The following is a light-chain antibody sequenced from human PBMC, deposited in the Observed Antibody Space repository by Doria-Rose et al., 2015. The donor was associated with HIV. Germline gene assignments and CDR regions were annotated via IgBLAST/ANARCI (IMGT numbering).Light chain of an antibody. J-gene: IGKJ1*01. CDR2: DGS. Sequence: TQSPGTLSLSPGERATLSCRASQRFSSTYLAWYQQKPGQAPSLLIYDGSTRATGIPDRFSASGSGTDFTLTINRLEPEDFALYYCHQYGTSWTFGQGTKVE. V-gene: IGKV3-20*01. CDR3: HQYGTSWT. CDR1: QRFSSTY.